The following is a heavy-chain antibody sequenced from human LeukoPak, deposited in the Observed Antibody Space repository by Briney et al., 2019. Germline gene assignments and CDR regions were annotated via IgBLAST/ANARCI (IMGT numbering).Heavy chain of an antibody. D-gene: IGHD1-26*01. J-gene: IGHJ4*02. V-gene: IGHV3-73*01. CDR1: GFTFSGSA. CDR2: IRSKTNSYAT. Sequence: GGSLRLSCAASGFTFSGSAMHWVRQASGKGLEWVGRIRSKTNSYATSYAASVKGRFALSRDDSKNTAYLQMNSLRAEDTAVYYCARRRDSGSLQHFDCWGQGTLVTVSS. CDR3: ARRRDSGSLQHFDC.